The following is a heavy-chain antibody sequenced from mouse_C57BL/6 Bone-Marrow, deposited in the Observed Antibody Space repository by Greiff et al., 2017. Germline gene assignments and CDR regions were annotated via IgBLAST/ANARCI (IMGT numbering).Heavy chain of an antibody. CDR3: ARGGYYSGGVDD. V-gene: IGHV1-69*01. D-gene: IGHD2-12*01. CDR2: IDPSDSYT. CDR1: GYTFTSYW. Sequence: VQLQQSGAELVMPGASVKLSCKASGYTFTSYWMHWVKQRPGQGLEWIGEIDPSDSYTNYNQKFKGKSTLTVDKSSSTAYMQLSSLTSEDSAVDYCARGGYYSGGVDDWGQGTTLTVSS. J-gene: IGHJ2*01.